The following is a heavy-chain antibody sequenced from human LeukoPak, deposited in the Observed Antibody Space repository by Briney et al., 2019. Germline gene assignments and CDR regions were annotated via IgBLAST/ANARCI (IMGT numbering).Heavy chain of an antibody. J-gene: IGHJ6*04. CDR1: GFTFSIYN. D-gene: IGHD3-10*02. Sequence: GGSLRLSCAASGFTFSIYNMNWVRQAPGKGLEWLSYISSSSRTTYYADSVKGRFTISRDNAKNSLYLQMNSLRAEDTAVYYCAELGITMIGGVWGKGTTVTISS. CDR2: ISSSSRTT. CDR3: AELGITMIGGV. V-gene: IGHV3-48*04.